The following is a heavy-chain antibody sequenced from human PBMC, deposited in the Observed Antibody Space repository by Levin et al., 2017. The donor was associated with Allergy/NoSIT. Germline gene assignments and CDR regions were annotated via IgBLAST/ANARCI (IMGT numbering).Heavy chain of an antibody. CDR1: GYTFTSHY. V-gene: IGHV1-18*01. CDR2: ISGYSGNT. J-gene: IGHJ4*02. D-gene: IGHD3-10*01. Sequence: ASVKVSCKASGYTFTSHYITWVRQAPGQGLEWMGWISGYSGNTDYAQKFQGRVTMTTDTSTSLAYMELRSLRSDDTAVYYCARSDYTSGSNNFDYWGQGTLVTVSS. CDR3: ARSDYTSGSNNFDY.